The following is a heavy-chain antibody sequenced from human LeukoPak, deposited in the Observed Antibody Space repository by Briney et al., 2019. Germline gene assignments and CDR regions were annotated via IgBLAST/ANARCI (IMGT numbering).Heavy chain of an antibody. D-gene: IGHD4-17*01. CDR3: ARYGDYGSDYYYYGMDV. CDR1: GYTFTGYY. CDR2: INPNSGGT. V-gene: IGHV1-2*02. Sequence: GASVKVSCKASGYTFTGYYMHWVRQAPGQGLEWMGWINPNSGGTNYAQKLQGRVTMTTDTSTSTAYMELRSLRSDDTAVYYCARYGDYGSDYYYYGMDVWGQGTTVTVSS. J-gene: IGHJ6*02.